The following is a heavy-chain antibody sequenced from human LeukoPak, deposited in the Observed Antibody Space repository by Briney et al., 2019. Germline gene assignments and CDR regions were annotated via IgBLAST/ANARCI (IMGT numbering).Heavy chain of an antibody. D-gene: IGHD3-10*01. CDR3: ARDPAVRGVTPPYFDY. V-gene: IGHV3-7*01. J-gene: IGHJ4*02. Sequence: GSLRLSCAASGFSFSSYWMSWVRQAPGKGLEWVANIKQDGSEKYYVDSVKGRFTISRDNAKNSLYLQMNSLRAEDTAVYYCARDPAVRGVTPPYFDYWGQGTLVTVSS. CDR2: IKQDGSEK. CDR1: GFSFSSYW.